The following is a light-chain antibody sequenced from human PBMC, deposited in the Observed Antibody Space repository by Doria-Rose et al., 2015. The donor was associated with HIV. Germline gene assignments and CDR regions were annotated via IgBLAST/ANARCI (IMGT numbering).Light chain of an antibody. Sequence: EIVLTQSPGTLSLSPGERATLSCRASQSFSGTYLAWYQQKPGQAPSLLIYDGSTRATGIPDRFSASGSGTDFTLTINILEPEDFALYYCHQYGTSWTFGQGTKVE. J-gene: IGKJ1*01. V-gene: IGKV3-20*01. CDR1: QSFSGTY. CDR3: HQYGTSWT. CDR2: DGS.